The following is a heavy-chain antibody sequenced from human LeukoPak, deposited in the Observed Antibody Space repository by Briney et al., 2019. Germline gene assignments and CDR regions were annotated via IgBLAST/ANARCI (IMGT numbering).Heavy chain of an antibody. Sequence: GGSLRLSCVASGFTFSTYWMSWVRQAPGKGLEWVANIKRDGSVKYYVDSVKGRFTISRDNAKNSLYLQMNSLRAGDTAVYYCAKDFAAEETTQWGQGTLVTVSS. CDR2: IKRDGSVK. CDR1: GFTFSTYW. CDR3: AKDFAAEETTQ. D-gene: IGHD4-17*01. V-gene: IGHV3-7*01. J-gene: IGHJ4*02.